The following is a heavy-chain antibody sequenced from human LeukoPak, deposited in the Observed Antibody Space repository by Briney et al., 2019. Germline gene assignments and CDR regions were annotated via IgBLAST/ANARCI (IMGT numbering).Heavy chain of an antibody. V-gene: IGHV3-49*03. J-gene: IGHJ4*02. D-gene: IGHD5-12*01. CDR2: IRSKSYGGTT. CDR1: GFTLGDYA. CDR3: TRENVDIVATITWYFDY. Sequence: GGSLRLSCTASGFTLGDYAMIWFRQAPGKGLEWVGFIRSKSYGGTTEYAASVKGRFTISRDDYKSIAYLQMNSLKTEDTAVYYCTRENVDIVATITWYFDYWGQGTLVTVSS.